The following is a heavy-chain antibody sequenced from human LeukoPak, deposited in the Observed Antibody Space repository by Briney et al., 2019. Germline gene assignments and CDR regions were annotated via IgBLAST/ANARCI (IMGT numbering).Heavy chain of an antibody. Sequence: GGSLRLSCAASGFTVSSNYMSWVRQAPGKGLEWVSGISWNSGTIDYADSVRGRFTISRDNAKNSLYLQMDSLRVEDTAFYYCAKDNRRHYTSGPNPDSLHWGQGALVTVSS. CDR2: ISWNSGTI. CDR3: AKDNRRHYTSGPNPDSLH. D-gene: IGHD6-19*01. V-gene: IGHV3-9*01. CDR1: GFTVSSNY. J-gene: IGHJ4*02.